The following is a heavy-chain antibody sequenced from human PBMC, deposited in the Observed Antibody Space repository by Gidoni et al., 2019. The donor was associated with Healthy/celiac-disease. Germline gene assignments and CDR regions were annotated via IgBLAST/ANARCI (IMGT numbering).Heavy chain of an antibody. CDR2: ISWNSGSI. V-gene: IGHV3-9*01. D-gene: IGHD1-26*01. J-gene: IGHJ6*02. Sequence: EVQLVESGGGLVQPGRSLRLSCAASGFTFDDYAMHWVRQAPGKGREWVAGISWNSGSIGYADSVKGRFTISRDNAKNSLYLQMNSLRAEDTALYYCAKNSGSYPYYYYGMDVWGQGTTVTVSS. CDR3: AKNSGSYPYYYYGMDV. CDR1: GFTFDDYA.